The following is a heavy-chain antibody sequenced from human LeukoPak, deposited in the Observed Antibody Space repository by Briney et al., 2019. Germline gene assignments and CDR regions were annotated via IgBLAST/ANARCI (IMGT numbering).Heavy chain of an antibody. CDR2: IYPGDSDT. D-gene: IGHD2-15*01. J-gene: IGHJ6*02. CDR1: GYTFTNYW. V-gene: IGHV5-51*01. CDR3: ARRDSHSYGLDV. Sequence: GESLKISCKGSGYTFTNYWIGWVRQMPGKGLEWMGIIYPGDSDTKYSPSFQGQVTISADKSISTAYLQWSTLQASDSAMYYCARRDSHSYGLDVWGQGTTVTVSS.